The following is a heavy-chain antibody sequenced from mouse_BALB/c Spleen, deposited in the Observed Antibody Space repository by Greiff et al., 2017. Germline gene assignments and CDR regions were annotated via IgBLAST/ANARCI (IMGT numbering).Heavy chain of an antibody. D-gene: IGHD2-3*01. J-gene: IGHJ2*01. CDR3: ARIDDGYYEVY. CDR2: IDPSDSYT. CDR1: GYTFTSYW. V-gene: IGHV1-69*02. Sequence: VQLQQPGAELVKPGASVKLSCKASGYTFTSYWMHWVKQRPGQGLEWIGEIDPSDSYTNYNQKFKGKATLTVDKSSSTAYMQLSSLTSEDSAVYYCARIDDGYYEVYWGQGTTLTVSS.